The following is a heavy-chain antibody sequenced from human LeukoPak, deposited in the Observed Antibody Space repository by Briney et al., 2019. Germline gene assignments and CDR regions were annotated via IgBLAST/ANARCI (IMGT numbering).Heavy chain of an antibody. J-gene: IGHJ4*02. Sequence: ASVKVSCKASGYTFTDYYLHWVRQAPGQGLEWMGWINPNSGGTNYAQTFQGRVTMTRDTSITTAYLELSRLRSDDTAVYYCARIGYNHYFDYWGQGTLVTVSS. V-gene: IGHV1-2*02. D-gene: IGHD5-24*01. CDR3: ARIGYNHYFDY. CDR1: GYTFTDYY. CDR2: INPNSGGT.